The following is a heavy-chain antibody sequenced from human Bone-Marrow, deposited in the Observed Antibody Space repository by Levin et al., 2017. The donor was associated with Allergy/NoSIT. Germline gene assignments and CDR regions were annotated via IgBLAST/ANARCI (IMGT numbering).Heavy chain of an antibody. CDR2: ISWNSGSI. D-gene: IGHD4-17*01. Sequence: PGGSLRLSCSASGFRFDDYAMHWVRQRPGKGLEWVADISWNSGSIGYAESVKGRFTISRDNAKNLLYLQMNSLRVEDKAVYYCAKDNAATLTTILSGEFYGMDVWGRGTRVTVS. CDR3: AKDNAATLTTILSGEFYGMDV. V-gene: IGHV3-9*01. CDR1: GFRFDDYA. J-gene: IGHJ6*02.